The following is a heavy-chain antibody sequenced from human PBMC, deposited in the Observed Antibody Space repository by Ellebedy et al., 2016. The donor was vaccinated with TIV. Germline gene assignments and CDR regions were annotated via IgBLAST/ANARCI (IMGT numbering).Heavy chain of an antibody. CDR3: ARAKRTGTSHAFDI. CDR1: GYTFTGYY. V-gene: IGHV1-2*04. Sequence: AASVKVSCKASGYTFTGYYMHWVRQAPGQGLEWMGWINPNSGGTNYAQKFQGWVTMTRDTSISKAYMELSRLRSDDTAVYYCARAKRTGTSHAFDIWGQGTMVTVSS. CDR2: INPNSGGT. D-gene: IGHD1-7*01. J-gene: IGHJ3*02.